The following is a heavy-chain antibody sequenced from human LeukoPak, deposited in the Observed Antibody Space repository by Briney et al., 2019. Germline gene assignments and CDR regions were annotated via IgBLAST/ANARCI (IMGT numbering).Heavy chain of an antibody. Sequence: GGSLRLSCAASGFTFDDYAMHWVRHAPGKCLEWVSLISWDGGSTYYADSVKGRFTISRDNSKNSLYLQMNSLRAEDTALYYCAKDYVPIGYYFFDYWGQGTLVTVSS. V-gene: IGHV3-43D*03. CDR3: AKDYVPIGYYFFDY. D-gene: IGHD5-12*01. CDR1: GFTFDDYA. J-gene: IGHJ4*02. CDR2: ISWDGGST.